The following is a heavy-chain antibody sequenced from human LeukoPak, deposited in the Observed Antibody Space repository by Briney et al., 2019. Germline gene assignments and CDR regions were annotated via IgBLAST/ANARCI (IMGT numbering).Heavy chain of an antibody. CDR3: ARVVIDNPRDFWSGYSFPYFDY. CDR1: GGSISSYY. Sequence: KPSETLSLTCTVSGGSISSYYWSWIRQPAGKGLEWIGRIYTSGSTNYNPSLKSRVTISVDTSKNQFSLRLSSVTAADTAVYYCARVVIDNPRDFWSGYSFPYFDYWGQGTLVTVSS. J-gene: IGHJ4*02. D-gene: IGHD3-3*01. CDR2: IYTSGST. V-gene: IGHV4-4*07.